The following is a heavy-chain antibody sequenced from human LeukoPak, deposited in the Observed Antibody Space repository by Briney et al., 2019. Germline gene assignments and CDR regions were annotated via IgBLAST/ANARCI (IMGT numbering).Heavy chain of an antibody. V-gene: IGHV4-4*02. CDR3: ARKRGYSAYDQLAFDY. J-gene: IGHJ4*02. CDR1: GGSISSNNW. Sequence: SETLSLTCAVSGGSISSNNWWSWVRPPPGEGLEWIGEIYHNGASNSNPSLQSRITISVDKSKNQFSLKLSSVTAADTAVYYCARKRGYSAYDQLAFDYWGQGTLVTVSS. CDR2: IYHNGAS. D-gene: IGHD5-12*01.